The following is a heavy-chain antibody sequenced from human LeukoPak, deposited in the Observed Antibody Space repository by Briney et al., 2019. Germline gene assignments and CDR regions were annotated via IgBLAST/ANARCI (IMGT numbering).Heavy chain of an antibody. CDR2: ISSSGSTI. CDR3: ARRGITGTYFDY. Sequence: PGGSLRLSYAASGFTFCDYYMSWIRQAPGKGLEWVSYISSSGSTIYYADSVKGRFTISRDNAKNSLYLQMNSLRAEDTALYYCARRGITGTYFDYWGQGTLVTVSS. CDR1: GFTFCDYY. D-gene: IGHD1-7*01. J-gene: IGHJ4*02. V-gene: IGHV3-11*01.